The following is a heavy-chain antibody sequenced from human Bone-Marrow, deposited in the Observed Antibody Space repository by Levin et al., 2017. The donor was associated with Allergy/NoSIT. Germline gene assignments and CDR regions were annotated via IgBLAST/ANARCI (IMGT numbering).Heavy chain of an antibody. V-gene: IGHV4-61*01. Sequence: SQTLSLTCTVSGGSVSSGSYYWSWIRQPPGKGLEWIGYIYYSGSTNYNPSLKSRVTISVDTSKNQFSLKLSSVTAADTAVYYCAGGDLQGYSSSWYDGRVDGFDIRGQGTMVTVSS. D-gene: IGHD6-13*01. CDR2: IYYSGST. CDR1: GGSVSSGSYY. J-gene: IGHJ3*02. CDR3: AGGDLQGYSSSWYDGRVDGFDI.